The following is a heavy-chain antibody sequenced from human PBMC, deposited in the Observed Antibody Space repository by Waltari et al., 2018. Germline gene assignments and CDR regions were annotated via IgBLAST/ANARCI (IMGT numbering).Heavy chain of an antibody. CDR2: ISTYGTIR. J-gene: IGHJ3*02. V-gene: IGHV3-74*01. CDR3: ARVGYPSSSLAFDI. CDR1: GFNFNDYW. Sequence: VQLVESGGGLVQPGGSLRLSCAASGFNFNDYWMHWIRQAPEKGLVGVSHISTYGTIRNHADSVKGRFTSSRDNAKNTLYLQMNSRRPEDTAVYYCARVGYPSSSLAFDIWGQGTMVTVSS. D-gene: IGHD6-6*01.